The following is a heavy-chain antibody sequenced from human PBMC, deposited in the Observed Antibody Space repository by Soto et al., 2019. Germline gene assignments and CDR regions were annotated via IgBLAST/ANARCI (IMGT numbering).Heavy chain of an antibody. CDR1: GFSFGSYI. Sequence: GGSLRLSCAASGFSFGSYIMNWVRQAPDKGLEWVSSITTSGGSRYYADSVRGRFTISRDNAKNSLYPEMNSLRADDTAVYYFARSITSGDVWGQGTTVTVSS. D-gene: IGHD2-2*01. V-gene: IGHV3-21*01. CDR2: ITTSGGSR. CDR3: ARSITSGDV. J-gene: IGHJ6*02.